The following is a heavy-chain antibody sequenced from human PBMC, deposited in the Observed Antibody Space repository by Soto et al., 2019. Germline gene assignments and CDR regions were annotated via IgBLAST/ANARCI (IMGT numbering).Heavy chain of an antibody. D-gene: IGHD1-26*01. CDR2: ISSSSSYI. Sequence: GSLWLSCAVSGFGFSSYGMTWGRQAPGKGLEWVASISSSSSYIYYAASVKGRFTISRDNAKNSLDLQRNSLRAEDTALSYCARLGATHAFDIWAQGTMVT. CDR1: GFGFSSYG. J-gene: IGHJ3*02. V-gene: IGHV3-21*01. CDR3: ARLGATHAFDI.